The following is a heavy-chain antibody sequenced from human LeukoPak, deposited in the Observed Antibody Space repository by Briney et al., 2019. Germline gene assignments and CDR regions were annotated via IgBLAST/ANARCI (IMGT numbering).Heavy chain of an antibody. J-gene: IGHJ5*02. CDR3: ARGVQVWSGYHNWFDP. V-gene: IGHV4-39*07. D-gene: IGHD3-3*01. CDR2: IYYSGST. CDR1: GGSISSSSYY. Sequence: RPSETLSLXCTVSGGSISSSSYYWGWIRQPPGKGPKWIGSIYYSGSTYYNPSLKSRVTISVDTSKSQFSLKLSSVTAADTAVYYCARGVQVWSGYHNWFDPWGQGTLVTVSS.